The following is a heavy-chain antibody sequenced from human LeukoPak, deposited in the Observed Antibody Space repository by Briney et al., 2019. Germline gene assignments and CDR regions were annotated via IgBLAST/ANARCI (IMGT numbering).Heavy chain of an antibody. CDR1: GFTFSSYA. CDR2: ISYDGSNK. CDR3: ARAGFKHYYYGMDV. V-gene: IGHV3-30-3*01. J-gene: IGHJ6*02. D-gene: IGHD7-27*01. Sequence: PGGSLGLSSAASGFTFSSYAMHWVRQAPGKGLEWVAVISYDGSNKYYADSVKGRFTISRDNAKNSLYLQMNSLRAEDTAVYYCARAGFKHYYYGMDVWGQGTTVTVSS.